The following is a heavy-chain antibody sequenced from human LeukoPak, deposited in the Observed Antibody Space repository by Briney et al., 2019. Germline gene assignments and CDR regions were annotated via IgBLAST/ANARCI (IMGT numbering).Heavy chain of an antibody. CDR3: ATKQWLAPPPDS. CDR2: INTDGTVT. J-gene: IGHJ4*02. V-gene: IGHV3-74*01. CDR1: GFTFSSYE. Sequence: PGGSLGLSCAASGFTFSSYEMNWVRQAPGKGLESVSRINTDGTVTTYADSVKGRFTVSRDNADNTMFLQMNSVRDEDTAVYYCATKQWLAPPPDSWGQGTPVTVSS. D-gene: IGHD6-19*01.